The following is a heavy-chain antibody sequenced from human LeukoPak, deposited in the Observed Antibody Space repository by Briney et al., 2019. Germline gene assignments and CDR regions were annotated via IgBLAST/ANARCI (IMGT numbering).Heavy chain of an antibody. Sequence: GGSLRLSCAASGFTFSSYAMSWVRQAPGKGLEWVSAISGSGGSTYYADSVKGRFTISRDNSKNTLYLQMNSLRAEDTAVYYCAKDREYYYDSSGYSESDYWGQGTLVTVSS. J-gene: IGHJ4*02. V-gene: IGHV3-23*01. CDR1: GFTFSSYA. D-gene: IGHD3-22*01. CDR2: ISGSGGST. CDR3: AKDREYYYDSSGYSESDY.